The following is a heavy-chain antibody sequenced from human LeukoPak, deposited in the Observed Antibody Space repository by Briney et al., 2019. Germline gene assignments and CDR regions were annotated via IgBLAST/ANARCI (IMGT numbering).Heavy chain of an antibody. CDR1: GFTFRRYG. CDR2: ISGSGGST. D-gene: IGHD1-7*01. CDR3: AKRRGLELLYYYYMDV. J-gene: IGHJ6*03. V-gene: IGHV3-23*01. Sequence: GGSLRLSCAASGFTFRRYGMSWVRQAAGKGLEWVSAISGSGGSTYYGDSVKGRFTISRDNSKNTLYLQMNSLRAEDTAVYYCAKRRGLELLYYYYMDVWGKGTTVTVSS.